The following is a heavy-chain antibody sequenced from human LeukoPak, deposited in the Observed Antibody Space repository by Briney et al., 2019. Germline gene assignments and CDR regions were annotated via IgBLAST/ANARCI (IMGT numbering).Heavy chain of an antibody. J-gene: IGHJ1*01. V-gene: IGHV3-23*01. CDR3: ARDVGGATGESFQH. CDR1: GFTFSDYA. Sequence: GGSLRLSCAASGFTFSDYALSWVRQTPGKGLEWVAATTGSSGDTYHADSVKGRFTISRDNSKNTLYLQMNSLRAEDTAVYYCARDVGGATGESFQHWGQGTLVTVSS. D-gene: IGHD1-26*01. CDR2: TTGSSGDT.